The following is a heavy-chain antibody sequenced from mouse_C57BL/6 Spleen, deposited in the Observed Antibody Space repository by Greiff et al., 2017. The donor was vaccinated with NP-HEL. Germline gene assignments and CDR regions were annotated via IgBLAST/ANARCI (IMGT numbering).Heavy chain of an antibody. CDR1: GFTFTDYY. D-gene: IGHD1-1*02. V-gene: IGHV7-3*01. CDR2: ISNKANGNTT. J-gene: IGHJ3*01. Sequence: EVHLVESGGGLVQPGGSLSLSCAASGFTFTDYYMSWVRQPPGKGLEWLGFISNKANGNTTEYSVSGKGRFTIARDNDQSILQLQRIASRAEDDAAFYCARYVGYGGVFAYWGQGTLVTVSA. CDR3: ARYVGYGGVFAY.